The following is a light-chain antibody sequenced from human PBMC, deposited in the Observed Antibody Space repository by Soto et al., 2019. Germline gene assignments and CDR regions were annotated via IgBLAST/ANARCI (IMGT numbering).Light chain of an antibody. Sequence: EIVMTQSPDTLSVSPGERATLSCRASQRVGSNLAWYQQKPGQAPRLLIYSASTRATGIPARFGGSGSGTEFTLTISSLQSEDFAVYYCQQYNNWLRTFGQGTKVEIK. CDR2: SAS. J-gene: IGKJ1*01. CDR1: QRVGSN. CDR3: QQYNNWLRT. V-gene: IGKV3-15*01.